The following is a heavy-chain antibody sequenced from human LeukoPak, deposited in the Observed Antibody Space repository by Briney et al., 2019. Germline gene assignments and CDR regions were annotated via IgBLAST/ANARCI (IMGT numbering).Heavy chain of an antibody. D-gene: IGHD3-10*01. CDR3: ARRGVLLWFGEIFDY. Sequence: SETLSLTCTVSGGSITYYYWSWIRQPAGKGLEWIGRIYKSGSTNYNPSLKSRVTMSIDTSKNQFSLKLSSVTAADTAVYYCARRGVLLWFGEIFDYWGQGTLVTVSS. CDR1: GGSITYYY. J-gene: IGHJ4*02. V-gene: IGHV4-4*07. CDR2: IYKSGST.